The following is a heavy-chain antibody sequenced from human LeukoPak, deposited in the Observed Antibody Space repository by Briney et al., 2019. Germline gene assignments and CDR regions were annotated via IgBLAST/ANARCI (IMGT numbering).Heavy chain of an antibody. Sequence: GESLRLSCAASEFTFRTYGMHWVRQAPGKGLEWVAVISYDGSYKFYADSVKGRFTISRDNSKSTLYLQMNSLRAEDTAIYYCAKDRYSSLNEIDYWGQGTLVTVSS. V-gene: IGHV3-30*18. CDR1: EFTFRTYG. CDR3: AKDRYSSLNEIDY. D-gene: IGHD6-19*01. CDR2: ISYDGSYK. J-gene: IGHJ4*02.